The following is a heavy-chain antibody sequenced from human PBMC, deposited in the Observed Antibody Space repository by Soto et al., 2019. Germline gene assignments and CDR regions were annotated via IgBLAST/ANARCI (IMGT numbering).Heavy chain of an antibody. J-gene: IGHJ4*02. D-gene: IGHD4-17*01. CDR3: ARDLHGDPYY. CDR2: ISAYNGNT. Sequence: QVQLVQNGAEVKKPGASVKVSCKASGYTFTSYGISWVRQAPGQGPEWMAWISAYNGNTNYARQLQGRVTMTTDTSTSTAYMELRGLKSDDTAVYYWARDLHGDPYYWFQGTLVTVSS. V-gene: IGHV1-18*01. CDR1: GYTFTSYG.